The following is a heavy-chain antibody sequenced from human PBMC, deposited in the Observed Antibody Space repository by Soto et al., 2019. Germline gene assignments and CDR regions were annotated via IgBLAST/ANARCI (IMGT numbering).Heavy chain of an antibody. Sequence: GGSLRLSCAASGFTFSSYAMSWVRQAPGKGLEWVSAISGSGGSTYYADSVKGRFTISRDNSKNTLYLQMNSLRAEDTAVYYCAKHLRGVVAATPTKGIGYYYYGMDVWGQGTTVTVSS. D-gene: IGHD2-15*01. J-gene: IGHJ6*02. CDR2: ISGSGGST. CDR1: GFTFSSYA. V-gene: IGHV3-23*01. CDR3: AKHLRGVVAATPTKGIGYYYYGMDV.